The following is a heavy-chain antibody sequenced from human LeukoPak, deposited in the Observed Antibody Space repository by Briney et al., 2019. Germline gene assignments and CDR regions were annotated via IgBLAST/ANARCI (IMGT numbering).Heavy chain of an antibody. V-gene: IGHV3-30*02. CDR1: GFTFSDYI. D-gene: IGHD6-19*01. Sequence: GGSLRLSCVASGFTFSDYIMNWVRQAPGKGLEWMAFIRSDGSNKYYADSVKGRFTISRDNSKNTLYLQMNSLRADDTAVYYCARILDSAWGELGYWGQGTLVTVSS. CDR3: ARILDSAWGELGY. J-gene: IGHJ4*02. CDR2: IRSDGSNK.